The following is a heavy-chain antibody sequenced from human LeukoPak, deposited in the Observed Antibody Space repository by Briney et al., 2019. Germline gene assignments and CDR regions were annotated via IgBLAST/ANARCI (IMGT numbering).Heavy chain of an antibody. D-gene: IGHD5-12*01. J-gene: IGHJ5*02. V-gene: IGHV1-2*02. CDR3: ARGRPWLNGAWFDP. CDR2: INPNSGGT. CDR1: GYTFTGYY. Sequence: GASVKVSCKASGYTFTGYYMHWVRQAPGQGLEWMGWINPNSGGTNYAQKFQGRVTMTRDTSISTAYMELSRLRSDDTAVYYCARGRPWLNGAWFDPWGQGTLVTVSS.